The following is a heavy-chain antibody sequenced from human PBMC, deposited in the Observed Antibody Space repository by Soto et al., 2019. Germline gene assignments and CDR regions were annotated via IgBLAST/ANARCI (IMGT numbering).Heavy chain of an antibody. CDR2: ISGSGGST. V-gene: IGHV3-23*01. CDR3: AKHSFDESSSSSADAFDI. D-gene: IGHD6-6*01. CDR1: GFTFSSYA. Sequence: GGSLRLSCAASGFTFSSYAMSWVRQAPGKGLEWVSAISGSGGSTYYADSVKGRFTISRDNSKNTLYLQMNSLKAEDMAVYYCAKHSFDESSSSSADAFDIWGQGTMVTVSS. J-gene: IGHJ3*02.